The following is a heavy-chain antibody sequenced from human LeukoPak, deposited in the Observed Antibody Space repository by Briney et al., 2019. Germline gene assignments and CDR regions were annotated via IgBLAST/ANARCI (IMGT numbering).Heavy chain of an antibody. CDR3: ARSTMGARRTNDF. D-gene: IGHD1-26*01. J-gene: IGHJ4*02. Sequence: GASVKVSCKASGYSFINYDINWGRQATGQGLEWMWWMNPDSGNTGYAQKFQGRVTMTRDTSISTAYMELSSLNSDDTAMYYCARSTMGARRTNDFWGQGTLVTVSS. CDR1: GYSFINYD. V-gene: IGHV1-8*01. CDR2: MNPDSGNT.